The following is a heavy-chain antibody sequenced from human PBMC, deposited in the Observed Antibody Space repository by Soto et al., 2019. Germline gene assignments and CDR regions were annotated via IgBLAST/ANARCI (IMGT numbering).Heavy chain of an antibody. J-gene: IGHJ4*02. V-gene: IGHV1-18*01. D-gene: IGHD3-9*01. CDR3: ARDEGGYDILTGYYKAHHFDY. CDR2: ISPHNFNT. CDR1: GYTFTHFY. Sequence: ASMKVSCKASGYTFTHFYITWVRQAPGQGXEWMGAISPHNFNTNYAQKFRGRVTLTTEKSTNTAYMDLRSLTSDDTAVYYCARDEGGYDILTGYYKAHHFDYWGQGVPVTVSS.